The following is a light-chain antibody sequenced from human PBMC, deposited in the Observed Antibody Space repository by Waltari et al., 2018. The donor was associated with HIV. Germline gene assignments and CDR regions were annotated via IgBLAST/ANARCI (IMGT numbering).Light chain of an antibody. Sequence: DIQMTQSPSSLSASVGDRVVLTCRASQSISSYLSWYQHKPGKSPKLLIYAAANLHTGVPSRFSGGRSGTEFTLTITDLRPEDFATYYCQQSYTSAPTFGQGTKVEF. V-gene: IGKV1-39*01. J-gene: IGKJ1*01. CDR2: AAA. CDR1: QSISSY. CDR3: QQSYTSAPT.